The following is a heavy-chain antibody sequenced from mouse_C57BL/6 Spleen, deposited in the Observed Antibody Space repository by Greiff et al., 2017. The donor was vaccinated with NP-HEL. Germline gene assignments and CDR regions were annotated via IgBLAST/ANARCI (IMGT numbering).Heavy chain of an antibody. CDR3: ARSEGAMDY. CDR2: IHPNSGST. CDR1: GYTFTSYW. J-gene: IGHJ4*01. Sequence: QVHVKQPGAELVKPGASVKLSCKASGYTFTSYWMHWVKQRPGQGLEWIGMIHPNSGSTNYNEKFKSKATLTVDKSSSTAYMQLSSLTSEDSAVYYCARSEGAMDYWGQGTSVTVSS. V-gene: IGHV1-64*01.